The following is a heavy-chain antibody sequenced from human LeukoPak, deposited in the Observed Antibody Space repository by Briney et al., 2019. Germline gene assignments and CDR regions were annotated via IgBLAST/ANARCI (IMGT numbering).Heavy chain of an antibody. J-gene: IGHJ3*02. CDR2: IYYSGST. CDR1: GGSFSGYY. Sequence: SETLSLTCAVYGGSFSGYYWSWIRQPPGKGLEWIGYIYYSGSTNYNPSLKSRVTISVDTSKNQFSLKLSSATAADTAVYYCARDRGSGWYETAFDIWGQGTMVTVSS. CDR3: ARDRGSGWYETAFDI. D-gene: IGHD6-19*01. V-gene: IGHV4-59*01.